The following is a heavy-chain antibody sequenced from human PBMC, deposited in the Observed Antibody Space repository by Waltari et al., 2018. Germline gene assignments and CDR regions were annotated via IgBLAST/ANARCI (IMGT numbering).Heavy chain of an antibody. CDR3: ARDLMTTVTTEFYFDY. V-gene: IGHV1-2*02. J-gene: IGHJ4*02. CDR2: INPKSGDT. D-gene: IGHD4-4*01. CDR1: GSTFSAYY. Sequence: QVQLVQSGAELRKPGASVKVSCQPSGSTFSAYYVPWVRQAPGQGLEWMGWINPKSGDTHYAQNFQGRATMTRDTSISTVYMELSRLTSDDTAVYYCARDLMTTVTTEFYFDYWGQGTLVIISS.